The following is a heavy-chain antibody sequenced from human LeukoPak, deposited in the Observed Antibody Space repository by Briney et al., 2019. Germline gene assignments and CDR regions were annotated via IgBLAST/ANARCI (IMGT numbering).Heavy chain of an antibody. D-gene: IGHD3-16*02. V-gene: IGHV1-8*01. CDR3: ARRYDYVWGSYRWAYAFDI. J-gene: IGHJ3*02. CDR1: RYTFTSYD. CDR2: MNPNSGNT. Sequence: ASVKVSCKASRYTFTSYDINWVRQATGQGLEWMGWMNPNSGNTGYAQKFQGRVTMTRNTSISAAYMELSSLRSEDTAVYYCARRYDYVWGSYRWAYAFDIWGQGTMVTVSS.